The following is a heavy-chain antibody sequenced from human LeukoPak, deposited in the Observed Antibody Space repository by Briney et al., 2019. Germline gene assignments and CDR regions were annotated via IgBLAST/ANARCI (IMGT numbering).Heavy chain of an antibody. CDR2: IRYDGNKK. D-gene: IGHD1-20*01. CDR3: ASGITGT. J-gene: IGHJ5*02. CDR1: GFTFSSYG. V-gene: IGHV3-30*02. Sequence: QPGGSLRLSCAASGFTFSSYGMHWVRQAPGKGLEWVAFIRYDGNKKYYADPVKGRFTISRDNSKNTLYLQMNTLRAEDTAVYYCASGITGTWGQGTLVTVSS.